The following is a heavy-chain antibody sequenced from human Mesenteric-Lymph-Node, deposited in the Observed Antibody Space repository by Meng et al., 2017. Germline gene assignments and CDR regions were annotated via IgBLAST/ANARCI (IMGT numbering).Heavy chain of an antibody. CDR3: TRVHSLTNYYNYYFDS. CDR1: RDTFSDYY. J-gene: IGHJ4*02. D-gene: IGHD3-10*01. V-gene: IGHV1-2*02. Sequence: ASVKVSCKASRDTFSDYYIHWVRQAPGLGLEWMGWINPNSGATNYAQKFQGRVTMTRDTSIITAYLDLDRLTSHDTATYYCTRVHSLTNYYNYYFDSWGQGTLVTVSS. CDR2: INPNSGAT.